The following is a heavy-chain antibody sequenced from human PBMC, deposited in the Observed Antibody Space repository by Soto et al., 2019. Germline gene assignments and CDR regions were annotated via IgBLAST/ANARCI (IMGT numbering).Heavy chain of an antibody. J-gene: IGHJ4*02. D-gene: IGHD3-10*01. CDR3: ASMGYHYGSGSYPLDY. V-gene: IGHV4-59*01. CDR1: GGSISNYY. Sequence: SETLSLTCTVSGGSISNYYWSWIRQPPGKGLEWIGHIFYSGSTNYNPALKSRVTISVDTSKNQFSLKLSSVTAADTAVYYCASMGYHYGSGSYPLDYWGQGTLVTVSS. CDR2: IFYSGST.